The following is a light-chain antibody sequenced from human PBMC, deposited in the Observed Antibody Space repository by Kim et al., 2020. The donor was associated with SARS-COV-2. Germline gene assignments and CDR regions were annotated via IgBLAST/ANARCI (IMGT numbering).Light chain of an antibody. CDR1: SSNIRSNY. V-gene: IGLV1-47*01. CDR2: RNN. J-gene: IGLJ2*01. CDR3: SAWHDSLSGVV. Sequence: GQVVTISCSVSSSNIRSNYVYWYQPLPRTAPKRRIYRNNQRPSVLPARVAGSKSGTSASLAIRGLRSEDEADYYCSAWHDSLSGVVFCVGTQLTVL.